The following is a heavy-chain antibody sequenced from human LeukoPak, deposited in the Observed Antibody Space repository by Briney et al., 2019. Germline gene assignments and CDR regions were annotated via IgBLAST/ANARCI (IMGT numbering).Heavy chain of an antibody. J-gene: IGHJ4*02. CDR1: GFTFSSYW. CDR3: AKVKVAVAGSALDY. Sequence: GGSLRLSCAASGFTFSSYWMSWVRQAPGKGLEWVANIKQDGSEKYYVDSVKGRFTISRDNAKNSLYLQMNSLRAEDTAVYYCAKVKVAVAGSALDYWGQGTLVTVSS. CDR2: IKQDGSEK. D-gene: IGHD6-19*01. V-gene: IGHV3-7*03.